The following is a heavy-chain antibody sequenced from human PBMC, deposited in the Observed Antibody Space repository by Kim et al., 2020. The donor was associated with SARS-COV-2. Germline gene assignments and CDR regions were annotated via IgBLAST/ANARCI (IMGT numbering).Heavy chain of an antibody. Sequence: SVKVSCKVSGGTFSSYPVSWVRQAPGQGLEWMGRIFPMLDIRNYAQNFQDRVTITADKSTTTVYVEVSSLTSEDTAMYYCARGREGGYNFGERIYSFDIWGQGTVVTVSS. CDR2: IFPMLDIR. CDR3: ARGREGGYNFGERIYSFDI. D-gene: IGHD5-18*01. J-gene: IGHJ4*02. CDR1: GGTFSSYP. V-gene: IGHV1-69*02.